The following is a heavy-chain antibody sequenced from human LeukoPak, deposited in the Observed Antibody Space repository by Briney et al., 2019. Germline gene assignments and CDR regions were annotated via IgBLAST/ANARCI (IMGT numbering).Heavy chain of an antibody. CDR3: AREDTGVAFDI. D-gene: IGHD2-8*01. CDR2: ISGSGIK. V-gene: IGHV3-48*04. Sequence: GGSLRLSCAASGFTFSSYSMNWVRQAPGKGLEWVSYISGSGIKHYADSVKGRFTISRDNAKNSLYLQMNSLRVEDTAVYYCAREDTGVAFDIWGQGTTVTV. J-gene: IGHJ3*02. CDR1: GFTFSSYS.